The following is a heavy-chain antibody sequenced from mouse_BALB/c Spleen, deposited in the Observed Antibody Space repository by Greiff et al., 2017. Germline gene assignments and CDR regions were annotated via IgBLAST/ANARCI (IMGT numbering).Heavy chain of an antibody. CDR2: ISSGGST. CDR1: GFTFSSYA. V-gene: IGHV5-6-5*01. CDR3: AREGDYPYYFDY. J-gene: IGHJ2*01. D-gene: IGHD2-4*01. Sequence: EEHLVESGGGLVKPGGSLKLSCAASGFTFSSYAMSWVRQTPEKRLEWVASISSGGSTYYPDSVKGRFTISRDNARNILYLQMSSLRSEDTAMYYCAREGDYPYYFDYWGQGTTLTVSS.